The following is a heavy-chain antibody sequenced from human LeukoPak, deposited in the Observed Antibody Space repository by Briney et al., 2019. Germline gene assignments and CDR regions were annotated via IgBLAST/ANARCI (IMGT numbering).Heavy chain of an antibody. J-gene: IGHJ4*02. V-gene: IGHV4-38-2*01. D-gene: IGHD3/OR15-3a*01. CDR3: ARQGGGLVIDY. Sequence: PSETLSLTCAVSGYSIGSGYFWGWIRQPPGKGLEWIGTIYHSGTTYYNPSLKSRATTSADTSKNEFSLKLSSVTAADPAVYYCARQGGGLVIDYWGQGTLVTVSS. CDR2: IYHSGTT. CDR1: GYSIGSGYF.